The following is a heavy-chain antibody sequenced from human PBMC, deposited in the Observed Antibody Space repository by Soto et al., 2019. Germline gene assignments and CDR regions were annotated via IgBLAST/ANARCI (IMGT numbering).Heavy chain of an antibody. CDR3: ARGGYSGDDHYYYYYIDV. CDR1: GGTFSSYT. V-gene: IGHV1-69*02. D-gene: IGHD5-12*01. J-gene: IGHJ6*03. CDR2: IIPILGIA. Sequence: QVQLVQSGAEVKKPGSSVKVSCKASGGTFSSYTISWVRQAPGQGREWMGRIIPILGIANYAQKFQGRVTITADKSTSTAYMELSSLRSEDTAVYSCARGGYSGDDHYYYYYIDVWGKGTTVTVSS.